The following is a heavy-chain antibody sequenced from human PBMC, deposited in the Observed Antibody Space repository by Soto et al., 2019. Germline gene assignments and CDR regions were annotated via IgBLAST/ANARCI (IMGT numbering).Heavy chain of an antibody. CDR1: GFTFSSYW. J-gene: IGHJ5*02. CDR3: ARDGPPLDYDILTGQDWFDP. D-gene: IGHD3-9*01. Sequence: LRLSCAASGFTFSSYWMHWVRQAPGKGLVWVSRINSDGSSTSYADSVKGRFTISRDNAKNTLYLQMNSLRAEDTAVYYCARDGPPLDYDILTGQDWFDPWGQGTLVTVSS. CDR2: INSDGSST. V-gene: IGHV3-74*01.